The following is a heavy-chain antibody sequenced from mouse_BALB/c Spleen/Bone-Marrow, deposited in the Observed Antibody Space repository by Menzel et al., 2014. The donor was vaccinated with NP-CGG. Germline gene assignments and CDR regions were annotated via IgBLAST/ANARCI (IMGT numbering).Heavy chain of an antibody. CDR1: GYTFTNSW. V-gene: IGHV1S130*01. D-gene: IGHD2-14*01. Sequence: QVQLQQPGSVLVRPGASVKLSCKASGYTFTNSWMHWAKQRPGQGLEWIGEIHPNSGNSNYNEKFKGKATLTVDTSSNTAYVDLSNLTFEDSAVYYCARHHRYAYYFDHRGQCTPLPVSS. J-gene: IGHJ2*01. CDR2: IHPNSGNS. CDR3: ARHHRYAYYFDH.